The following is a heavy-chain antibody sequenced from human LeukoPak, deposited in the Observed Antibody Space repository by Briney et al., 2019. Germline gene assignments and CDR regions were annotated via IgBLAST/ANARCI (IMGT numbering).Heavy chain of an antibody. CDR1: GGSFSGYY. J-gene: IGHJ5*02. D-gene: IGHD1-26*01. CDR3: ARGRRGAARRPNNWFDP. Sequence: SETLSLTCAVYGGSFSGYYWGWIRQPPGKGLEWIGEINHSGSTNYNPSLKSRVTISVDTSKDQFSLKLSSVTAADTAVYYCARGRRGAARRPNNWFDPWGQGTLVTVSS. CDR2: INHSGST. V-gene: IGHV4-34*01.